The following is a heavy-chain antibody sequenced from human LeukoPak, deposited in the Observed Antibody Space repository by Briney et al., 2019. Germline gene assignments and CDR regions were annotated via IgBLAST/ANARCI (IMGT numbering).Heavy chain of an antibody. CDR3: AIMTTVVTNFDY. CDR2: ILPDGGNK. Sequence: PGWSLRLSCAVSGFSFSSFVMHWVRQAPGKGLEWVAAILPDGGNKHYADSVKGRVTISRDNSKNTLYLQMNSLRAEDTALYYCAIMTTVVTNFDYWGQGTLVTVSS. J-gene: IGHJ4*02. CDR1: GFSFSSFV. V-gene: IGHV3-30-3*01. D-gene: IGHD4-23*01.